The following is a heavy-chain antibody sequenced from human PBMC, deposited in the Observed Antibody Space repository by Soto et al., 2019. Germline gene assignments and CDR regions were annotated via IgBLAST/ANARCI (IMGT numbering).Heavy chain of an antibody. J-gene: IGHJ4*02. CDR3: ARGSSTWGYSYGSNRDY. CDR2: MNPNSGNT. D-gene: IGHD5-18*01. Sequence: ASVKVSCKASGYTFTSYDINWVRQATGQGLEWTGWMNPNSGNTGYAQKFQGRVTMTRNTSISTAYMELSSLRSEDTAVYYCARGSSTWGYSYGSNRDYWGRGTLVTVSS. V-gene: IGHV1-8*01. CDR1: GYTFTSYD.